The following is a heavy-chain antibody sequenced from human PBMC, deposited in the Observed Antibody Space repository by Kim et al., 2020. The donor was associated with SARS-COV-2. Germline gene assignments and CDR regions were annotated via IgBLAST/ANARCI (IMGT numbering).Heavy chain of an antibody. J-gene: IGHJ4*02. CDR3: AKTKEWPYYFDY. CDR1: GFTFSSYA. V-gene: IGHV3-23*01. CDR2: IGASGGST. Sequence: GGSLRLSCAPSGFTFSSYAMSWVRQAPGKGLKWVSAIGASGGSTYYADSVKGRFTISRDNSKNTLSLQMNRLIAEDTAVYYCAKTKEWPYYFDYWGQGTLVTVSS. D-gene: IGHD3-3*01.